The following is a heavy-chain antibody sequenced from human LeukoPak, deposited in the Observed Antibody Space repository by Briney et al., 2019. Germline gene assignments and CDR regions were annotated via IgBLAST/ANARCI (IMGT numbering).Heavy chain of an antibody. CDR1: GGTFSSYA. Sequence: SVKVSCKASGGTFSSYAISWVRQAPGQGLEWMGRIIPILGIANYAQKFQGRVTITADKSTSTAYMELSSLRSGDTAVYYCARDRLSHPAEYFQHWGQGTLVTVSS. CDR2: IIPILGIA. J-gene: IGHJ1*01. V-gene: IGHV1-69*04. D-gene: IGHD4/OR15-4a*01. CDR3: ARDRLSHPAEYFQH.